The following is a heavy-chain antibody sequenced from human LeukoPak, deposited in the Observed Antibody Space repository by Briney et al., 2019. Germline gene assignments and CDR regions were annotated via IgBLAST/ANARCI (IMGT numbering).Heavy chain of an antibody. CDR1: GFTFSSYA. J-gene: IGHJ4*02. CDR2: ISGSGGST. V-gene: IGHV3-23*01. D-gene: IGHD1-26*01. Sequence: GGSLRLSCAASGFTFSSYAMSWVRQAPGKGLEWVSAISGSGGSTYYADSVKGRFTISRDNSKNTLYLQMNSLRAEDTAVYYCAKEGDPRGYSGSYLDYWGQGTLVTVSS. CDR3: AKEGDPRGYSGSYLDY.